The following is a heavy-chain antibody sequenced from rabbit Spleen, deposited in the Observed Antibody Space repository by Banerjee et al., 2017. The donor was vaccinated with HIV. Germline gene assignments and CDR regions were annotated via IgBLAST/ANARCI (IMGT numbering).Heavy chain of an antibody. CDR3: VRDRANIGGDYGPYYFDL. V-gene: IGHV1S40*01. Sequence: QSLEESGGGLVQPEGSLALTCKASGFSFSSSDYICWVRQAPGKGLEWISCISAGSSTGTYYASWVNGRFTIFRDDAQNTLYLQLNSLTAADTATYFCVRDRANIGGDYGPYYFDLWGPGTLVTVS. CDR2: ISAGSSTGT. D-gene: IGHD2-1*01. CDR1: GFSFSSSDY. J-gene: IGHJ4*01.